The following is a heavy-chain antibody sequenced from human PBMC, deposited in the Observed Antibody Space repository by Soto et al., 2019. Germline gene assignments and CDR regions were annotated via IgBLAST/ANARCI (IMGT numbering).Heavy chain of an antibody. V-gene: IGHV3-53*01. D-gene: IGHD4-17*01. J-gene: IGHJ4*02. CDR1: GFTVSSNY. CDR3: ERDPTDDYGDPAQDY. CDR2: IYSGGST. Sequence: PGGSLRLSCPASGFTVSSNYMSWVRQAPGKGLYLVSVIYSGGSTSYAYYVKGRFTISRDNSKNTLSLQMNGRRAEDTGVYSGERDPTDDYGDPAQDYSDQVTLVTVSS.